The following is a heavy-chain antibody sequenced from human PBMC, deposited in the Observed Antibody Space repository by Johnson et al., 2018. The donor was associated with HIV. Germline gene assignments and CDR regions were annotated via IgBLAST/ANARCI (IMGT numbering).Heavy chain of an antibody. D-gene: IGHD7-27*01. CDR2: IYSGGST. CDR3: ASDWGSGAFDI. J-gene: IGHJ3*02. Sequence: VQLVESGGGLVQPGGSLRLSCAASGFTVSSNYMSWVRQAPGKGLEWVSVIYSGGSTYYADSVKGRFTISRDNSKNTRYLQRNSLRTEDTAVYYCASDWGSGAFDIWGQGTMVTVSS. CDR1: GFTVSSNY. V-gene: IGHV3-66*01.